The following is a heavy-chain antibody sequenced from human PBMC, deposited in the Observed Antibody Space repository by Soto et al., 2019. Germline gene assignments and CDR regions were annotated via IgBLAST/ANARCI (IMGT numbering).Heavy chain of an antibody. V-gene: IGHV3-30*18. CDR1: GFTFSSYG. Sequence: PRGSLRLSCAASGFTFSSYGMHWVRQAPGKGLEWVAVISYDGSNKYYADSVKGRFTISRDNSKNTPYLQMNSLRAEDTAVYYCAKPDSHWVVVTAIPEGFDYWGQGTLVTVSS. CDR2: ISYDGSNK. CDR3: AKPDSHWVVVTAIPEGFDY. J-gene: IGHJ4*02. D-gene: IGHD2-21*02.